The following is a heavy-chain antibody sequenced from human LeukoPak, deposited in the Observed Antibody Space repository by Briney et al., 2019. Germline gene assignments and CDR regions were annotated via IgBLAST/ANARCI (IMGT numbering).Heavy chain of an antibody. CDR3: AHRGYSYGYDYFDY. D-gene: IGHD5-18*01. CDR2: IYWDDDK. CDR1: GFSLSTRGVG. Sequence: ESGPTLVNPTQTLTLTCTFSGFSLSTRGVGVGWIRQPPGKALEWLALIYWDDDKRYSPSLKSRLTINKDTSKNQVVLTMTNMDPVDTATYYCAHRGYSYGYDYFDYWGQGTLVTVSS. J-gene: IGHJ4*02. V-gene: IGHV2-5*02.